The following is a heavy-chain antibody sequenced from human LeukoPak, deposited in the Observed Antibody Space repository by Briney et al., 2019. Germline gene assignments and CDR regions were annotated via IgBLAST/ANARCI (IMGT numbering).Heavy chain of an antibody. J-gene: IGHJ4*02. CDR1: GFTLRTYW. CDR3: VRFPTGFDF. CDR2: INEDGSDK. D-gene: IGHD4-17*01. Sequence: PGGSLRLSCAASGFTLRTYWMTWVRQAPGKGLEWVANINEDGSDKYYVDSVKGRFTISRDNAKNSLYLQMNSLRVEDTAVYYWVRFPTGFDFWGQGTLVSVSS. V-gene: IGHV3-7*05.